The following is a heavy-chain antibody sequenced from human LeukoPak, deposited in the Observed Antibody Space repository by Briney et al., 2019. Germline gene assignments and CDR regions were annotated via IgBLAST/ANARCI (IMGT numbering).Heavy chain of an antibody. D-gene: IGHD5-12*01. J-gene: IGHJ6*02. CDR3: ARSHSGYEFYYYGMDV. CDR1: GYTFTSYG. CDR2: ISAYNGNT. V-gene: IGHV1-18*01. Sequence: ASVKVSCKASGYTFTSYGISWVRQAPGQGLEWMGWISAYNGNTNYAQKLQGRVTMTTDTSTSTAYMELRSLRSDDTAVYYCARSHSGYEFYYYGMDVWGQGTTVTVSS.